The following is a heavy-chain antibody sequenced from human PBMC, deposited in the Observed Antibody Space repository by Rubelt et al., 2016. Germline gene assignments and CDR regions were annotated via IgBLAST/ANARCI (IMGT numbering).Heavy chain of an antibody. CDR3: ARGVVAVPAATRQNWGFDP. D-gene: IGHD2-2*01. Sequence: APGQGLEWMGRINPNSGGTNYAQKFQGRVTMTRDTSISTAYMELSRLRPDDTAVYYCARGVVAVPAATRQNWGFDPWGQGTLVTVSS. J-gene: IGHJ5*02. V-gene: IGHV1-2*06. CDR2: INPNSGGT.